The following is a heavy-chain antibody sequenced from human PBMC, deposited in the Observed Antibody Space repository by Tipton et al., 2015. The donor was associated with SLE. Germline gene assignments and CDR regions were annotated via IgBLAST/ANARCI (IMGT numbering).Heavy chain of an antibody. J-gene: IGHJ4*02. Sequence: GLVKPSETLSLTCTVSGGSISSHYWSWIRQPPGKGLEWIGYIYYSGSTNYNPSLKSRVTISVDTSKNQFSLKLSSVTAADTAVYYCARDLTLDYWGQGTLVTVSS. D-gene: IGHD4-23*01. CDR1: GGSISSHY. CDR2: IYYSGST. V-gene: IGHV4-59*11. CDR3: ARDLTLDY.